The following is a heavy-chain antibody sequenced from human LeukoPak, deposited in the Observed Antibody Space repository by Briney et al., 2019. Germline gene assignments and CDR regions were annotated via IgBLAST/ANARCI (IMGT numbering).Heavy chain of an antibody. D-gene: IGHD5-12*01. V-gene: IGHV6-1*01. CDR3: ARGVPLRGYDLYYYYYMDV. J-gene: IGHJ6*03. CDR1: GDSVSSNSAT. CDR2: TYYRSKWYN. Sequence: SQTLSLTCAISGDSVSSNSATWNWIRQSPSRGLEWLGRTYYRSKWYNDYAVSVKSRITINPDTSKNQFSLQLNSVTPEDTAVYYCARGVPLRGYDLYYYYYMDVWGKGTTVTISS.